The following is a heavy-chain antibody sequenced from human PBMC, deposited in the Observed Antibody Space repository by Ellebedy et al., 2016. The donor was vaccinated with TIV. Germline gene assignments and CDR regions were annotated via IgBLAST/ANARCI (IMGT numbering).Heavy chain of an antibody. J-gene: IGHJ4*02. Sequence: GESLKISCAASGFTFRNHGMHWVRQAPGKGLEWVSRIDVDGSRRIYVDSLKRRFTISRDKVRNSLYLQINSLRAEDTAVYYCARGLVPLSQFVSGYWGRGTLVNVSS. D-gene: IGHD2-8*01. CDR3: ARGLVPLSQFVSGY. CDR1: GFTFRNHG. CDR2: IDVDGSRR. V-gene: IGHV3-NL1*01.